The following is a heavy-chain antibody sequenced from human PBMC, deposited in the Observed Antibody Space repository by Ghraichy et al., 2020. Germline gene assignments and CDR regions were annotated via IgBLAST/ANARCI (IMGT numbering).Heavy chain of an antibody. CDR3: ARVFGRGEDY. D-gene: IGHD3-10*01. CDR1: GYTFTSYA. V-gene: IGHV1-3*01. J-gene: IGHJ4*02. Sequence: ASVKVSCKASGYTFTSYAMHWVRQAPGQRLEWMGWINAGTGNTKYSQKFQGRVTITRDTSASTAYMELSSLRSEDTAVYYCARVFGRGEDYWGQGTLVTVSS. CDR2: INAGTGNT.